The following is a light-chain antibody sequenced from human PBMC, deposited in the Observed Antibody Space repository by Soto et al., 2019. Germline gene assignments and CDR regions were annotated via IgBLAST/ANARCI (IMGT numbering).Light chain of an antibody. V-gene: IGKV1-5*01. CDR1: QSIGDW. CDR3: QQHHSYSET. CDR2: DAS. J-gene: IGKJ1*01. Sequence: DIQIPQSPSTLSGSVGARVTITCRASQSIGDWLAWYQHKPGKAPKLLISDASTLKSGVPSRFSGSGSGTEFTLTISSLQPDDSATYYCQQHHSYSETFGPGTKVDIK.